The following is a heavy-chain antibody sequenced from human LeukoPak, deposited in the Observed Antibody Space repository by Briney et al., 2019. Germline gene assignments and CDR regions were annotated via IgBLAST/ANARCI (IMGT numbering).Heavy chain of an antibody. CDR3: ARDLRESSGSYHFDY. CDR2: ISAYNGNT. J-gene: IGHJ4*02. Sequence: ASVKVSCKASGYTFTSYGISWVRQAPGQGLEWTGWISAYNGNTNYAQKLQGRVTMTTDTSTSTAYMELRSLRSDDTAVYYCARDLRESSGSYHFDYWGQGTLVTVSS. V-gene: IGHV1-18*01. D-gene: IGHD1-26*01. CDR1: GYTFTSYG.